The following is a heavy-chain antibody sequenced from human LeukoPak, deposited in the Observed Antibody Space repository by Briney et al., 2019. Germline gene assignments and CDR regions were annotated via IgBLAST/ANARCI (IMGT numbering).Heavy chain of an antibody. V-gene: IGHV3-21*01. Sequence: GGTLRLSCAASGFTVSSNYMSWVRQAPGKGLEWVSSISSSSSYIYYADSVKGRFTISRDNAKNSLYLQMNSLRAEDTAVYYCAREGDSSSLDYWGQGTLVTVSS. D-gene: IGHD6-13*01. CDR3: AREGDSSSLDY. CDR1: GFTVSSNY. CDR2: ISSSSSYI. J-gene: IGHJ4*02.